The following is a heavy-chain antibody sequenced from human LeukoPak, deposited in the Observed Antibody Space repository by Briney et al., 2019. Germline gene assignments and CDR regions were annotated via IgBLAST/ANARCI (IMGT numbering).Heavy chain of an antibody. V-gene: IGHV3-21*01. J-gene: IGHJ4*02. D-gene: IGHD5-24*01. Sequence: GGSLRLSCAASGFTFSSYSMNWVRQAPGKGLEWVSSISSSSSYIYHADSVKGRFTISRDNAKNSLYLQMNSLRAEDTAVYYCARVRDGYNQGLDYWGQGTLVTVSS. CDR2: ISSSSSYI. CDR1: GFTFSSYS. CDR3: ARVRDGYNQGLDY.